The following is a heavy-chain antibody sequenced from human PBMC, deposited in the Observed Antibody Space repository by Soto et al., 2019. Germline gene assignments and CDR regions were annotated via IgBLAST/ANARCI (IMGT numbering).Heavy chain of an antibody. CDR3: ARVGGLAARTFDY. D-gene: IGHD6-6*01. V-gene: IGHV4-59*01. CDR1: GGSISSYY. CDR2: IYYSGST. J-gene: IGHJ4*02. Sequence: NPSETLSLTCTVSGGSISSYYWSWIRQPPGKGLEWIGYIYYSGSTNYNPSLKSRVTISVDTSKNQFSLNLRSMSPADTAVYYCARVGGLAARTFDYWGPGTLVTVS.